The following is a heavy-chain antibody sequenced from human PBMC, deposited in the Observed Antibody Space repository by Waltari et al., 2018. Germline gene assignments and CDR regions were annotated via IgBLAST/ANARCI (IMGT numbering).Heavy chain of an antibody. Sequence: EVQLVQSGAEVKKSGESLTISCKASGFSFRTFWIAWVRQMPGRGLEWLGIFYARDSVSTYGPSVGGHVTMSADDSAATAYLQWTSLKASDTAIYFCVSGDSRYFDLWGRGTLVTVSA. CDR3: VSGDSRYFDL. CDR2: FYARDSVS. D-gene: IGHD3-10*02. J-gene: IGHJ2*01. V-gene: IGHV5-51*01. CDR1: GFSFRTFW.